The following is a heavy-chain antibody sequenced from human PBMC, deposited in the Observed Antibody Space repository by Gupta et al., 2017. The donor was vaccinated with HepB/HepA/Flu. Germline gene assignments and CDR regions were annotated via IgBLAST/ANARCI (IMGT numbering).Heavy chain of an antibody. J-gene: IGHJ3*02. CDR2: IFYTGST. CDR3: ARLGGTYSNSFDM. CDR1: GGFINGYY. Sequence: QVQLQESGPGLVKPSETLSLTCTVSGGFINGYYWSWIRQPPGKGLECIGYIFYTGSTYYNPSLMSRVTISVDSSKNHVSLQLTSVTAADTAVYYCARLGGTYSNSFDMWGQGTMVTVSS. V-gene: IGHV4-59*08. D-gene: IGHD1-26*01.